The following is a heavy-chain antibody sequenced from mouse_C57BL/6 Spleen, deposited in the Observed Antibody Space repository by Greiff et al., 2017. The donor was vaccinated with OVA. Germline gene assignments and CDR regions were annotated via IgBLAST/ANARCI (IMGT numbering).Heavy chain of an antibody. CDR2: IDPSASYS. CDR3: ARFDYEGYYAMDY. V-gene: IGHV1-69*01. CDR1: GYTFTSYW. D-gene: IGHD2-4*01. Sequence: VQLQQPGAELVMPGASVKLSCKASGYTFTSYWMHWVKQRPGQGLEWIGEIDPSASYSNYNPKFKGQSPLTVDKSSSTAYMQLSSLTAEDSAVYYCARFDYEGYYAMDYWGQGTSVTVSS. J-gene: IGHJ4*01.